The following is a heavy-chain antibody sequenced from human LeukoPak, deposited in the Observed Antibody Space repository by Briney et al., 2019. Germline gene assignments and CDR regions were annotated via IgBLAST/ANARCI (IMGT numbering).Heavy chain of an antibody. J-gene: IGHJ6*04. D-gene: IGHD6-13*01. CDR3: ARPDSSSYLSYGMDV. CDR2: IIPIFGTA. Sequence: ASVKVSCKASGGTFSSYAISWVRQAPGQGLEWMGGIIPIFGTADYAQKFQGRVTITADKSTSTAYMELSSLRSEDTAVHYCARPDSSSYLSYGMDVWGKGTTVTVSS. V-gene: IGHV1-69*06. CDR1: GGTFSSYA.